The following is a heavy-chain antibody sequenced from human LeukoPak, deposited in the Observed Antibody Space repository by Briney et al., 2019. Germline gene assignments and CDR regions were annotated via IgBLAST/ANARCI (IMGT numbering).Heavy chain of an antibody. CDR1: GFTFSSYS. CDR3: ARGGYSSSSVDY. D-gene: IGHD6-6*01. J-gene: IGHJ4*02. V-gene: IGHV3-21*01. Sequence: GGSLRLSCAASGFTFSSYSMNWVRQAPGKGLEWVSSISSSSSYIYYADSVKGRFTISRDNAKNSLYLQMNSLRGEDTAVYYCARGGYSSSSVDYWDQGTLVTVSS. CDR2: ISSSSSYI.